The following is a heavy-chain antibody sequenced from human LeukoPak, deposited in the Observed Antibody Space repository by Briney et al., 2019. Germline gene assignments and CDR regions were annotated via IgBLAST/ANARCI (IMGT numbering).Heavy chain of an antibody. J-gene: IGHJ3*02. CDR2: IRGSGGRT. D-gene: IGHD4-17*01. CDR3: AKDYGDYQGAFDI. CDR1: GFTFSSYV. Sequence: GGSLRLSCAASGFTFSSYVMSWVRQAPGKGLEWVSGIRGSGGRTYYADSVKGRVTMSRDNSKNTLHLQMNSLRAEDTAVYYCAKDYGDYQGAFDIWGQGTLVTVSS. V-gene: IGHV3-23*01.